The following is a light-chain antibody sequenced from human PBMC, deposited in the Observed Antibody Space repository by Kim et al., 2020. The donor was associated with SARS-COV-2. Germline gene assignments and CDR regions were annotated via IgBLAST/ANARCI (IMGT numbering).Light chain of an antibody. CDR3: QSYDSSNPWV. CDR1: SGSIASNY. Sequence: NFMLTQPHSVSESPGKTVTISCTRSSGSIASNYVQWYQQRPGSAPTTVIYEDNQSPSGVPARFSGSIDSSSNSASLTISGLKTEDEADYYCQSYDSSNPWVFGGGTQLTVL. J-gene: IGLJ3*02. V-gene: IGLV6-57*04. CDR2: EDN.